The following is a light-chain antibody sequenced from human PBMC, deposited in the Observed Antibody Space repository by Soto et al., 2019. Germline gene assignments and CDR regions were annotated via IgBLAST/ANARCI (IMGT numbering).Light chain of an antibody. Sequence: EIVMTQSPATLSVSPGEKATLSCRASQSVTYTLAWYQHRPGQAPRLLIYDASTRDTGIPVRVSGSGSGTEFILTIDSLQSEDFAFYYCQQYNSWLFTFGQGTKLEIK. V-gene: IGKV3-15*01. CDR3: QQYNSWLFT. CDR2: DAS. CDR1: QSVTYT. J-gene: IGKJ2*01.